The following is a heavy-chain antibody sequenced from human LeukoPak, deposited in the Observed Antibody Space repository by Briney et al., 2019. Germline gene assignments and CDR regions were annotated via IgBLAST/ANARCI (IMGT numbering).Heavy chain of an antibody. V-gene: IGHV3-23*01. Sequence: GGSLRLSCAASGFTFSSYGMSWVRQAPGKGLEWVSGISGSGGSIYYADSVKGRFTISRDNSKNTLYLQMNSLRAEDTAVYYCAREGRGYGDPIDYWGQGTLVTVSS. CDR3: AREGRGYGDPIDY. J-gene: IGHJ4*02. CDR2: ISGSGGSI. CDR1: GFTFSSYG. D-gene: IGHD4-17*01.